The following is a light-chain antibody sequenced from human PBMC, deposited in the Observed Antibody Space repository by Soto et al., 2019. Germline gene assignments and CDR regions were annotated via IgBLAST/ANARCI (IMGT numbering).Light chain of an antibody. CDR2: DAS. Sequence: EIVLTQSPGTLSLSPGERATLSCRASQSVSSSYLAWYQQKPGQAPRLLIYDASSRATGIPDRFSASGSRTDLTITISRLVREDFAVYYCQQYGSSLYTFGQGTKLEIK. CDR1: QSVSSSY. J-gene: IGKJ2*01. V-gene: IGKV3-20*01. CDR3: QQYGSSLYT.